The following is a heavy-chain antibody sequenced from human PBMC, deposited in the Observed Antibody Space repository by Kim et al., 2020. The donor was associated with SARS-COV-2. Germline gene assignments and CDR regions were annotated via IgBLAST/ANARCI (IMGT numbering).Heavy chain of an antibody. D-gene: IGHD5-12*01. CDR2: ISYDGSNK. V-gene: IGHV3-30*03. CDR1: GFTFSSYG. J-gene: IGHJ6*02. Sequence: GGSLRLSCAASGFTFSSYGMHWVRQAPGKGLEWVAVISYDGSNKYYADSVKGRFTISRDNSKNTLYLQMNSLRAEDTAVYYCARDSGRGYSGYVRYYYYGMDVWGQGTTVTVSS. CDR3: ARDSGRGYSGYVRYYYYGMDV.